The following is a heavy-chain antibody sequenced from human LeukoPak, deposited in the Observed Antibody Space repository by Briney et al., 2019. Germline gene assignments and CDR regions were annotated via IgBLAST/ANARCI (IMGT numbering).Heavy chain of an antibody. CDR3: ARDGSGWSRDV. J-gene: IGHJ6*02. V-gene: IGHV3-21*01. Sequence: GGSLRLSYAASGFTFSVYSMSWIRQAPEKGLEWVSSISSTTYTYYADSVKGRFTIPRDNSKNSLYLQMNSLTAEDTALYYCARDGSGWSRDVWGQGTTVTVSS. D-gene: IGHD6-19*01. CDR2: ISSTTYT. CDR1: GFTFSVYS.